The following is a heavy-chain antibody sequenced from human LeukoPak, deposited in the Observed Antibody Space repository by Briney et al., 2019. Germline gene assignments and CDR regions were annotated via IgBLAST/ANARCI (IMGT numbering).Heavy chain of an antibody. CDR2: IYYSGST. D-gene: IGHD5-18*01. CDR1: GGSISSSSYY. V-gene: IGHV4-39*01. CDR3: ATQSGGYRADY. Sequence: PSETLSLTCTVSGGSISSSSYYWGWIRQPPGKGLEWIGSIYYSGSTYYNPSLKSRVTISVDTSKNQFSLKLSSVTAADTAVYYCATQSGGYRADYWGQGTLVTVPS. J-gene: IGHJ4*02.